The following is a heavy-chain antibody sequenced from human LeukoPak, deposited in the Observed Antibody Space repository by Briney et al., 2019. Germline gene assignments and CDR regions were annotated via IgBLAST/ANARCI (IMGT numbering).Heavy chain of an antibody. V-gene: IGHV3-7*01. CDR2: IKQDGSEK. J-gene: IGHJ4*02. Sequence: GGSLRLFCAASGFTFSSYWMAWVRQAPGKGLEWVANIKQDGSEKYYVDSVKGRFTISRDNAKNSLYLQMNSLRAEDTAVYSYAREQGSGWRDYWGQGTLVTVSS. CDR3: AREQGSGWRDY. D-gene: IGHD6-19*01. CDR1: GFTFSSYW.